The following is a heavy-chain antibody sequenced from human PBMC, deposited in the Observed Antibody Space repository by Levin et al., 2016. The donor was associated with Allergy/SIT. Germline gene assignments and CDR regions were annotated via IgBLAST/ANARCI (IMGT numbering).Heavy chain of an antibody. CDR2: ISAYNGNT. CDR3: ARALVTMVRGVRVGGSVDY. CDR1: GYTFTSYG. D-gene: IGHD3-10*01. Sequence: ASVKVSCKASGYTFTSYGISWVRQAPGQGLEWMGWISAYNGNTNYAQKLQGRVTMTTDTSTSTAYMELRSLRSDDTAVYYCARALVTMVRGVRVGGSVDYWGQGTLVTVSS. V-gene: IGHV1-18*04. J-gene: IGHJ4*02.